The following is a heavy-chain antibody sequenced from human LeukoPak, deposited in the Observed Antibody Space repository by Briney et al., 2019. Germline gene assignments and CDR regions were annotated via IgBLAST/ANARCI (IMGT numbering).Heavy chain of an antibody. CDR2: ISYDGSNK. Sequence: GGSLRLSCAASGFTFSSYGMHWVRQAPGKGLEWVAVISYDGSNKYYADSVKGRFTISRDNSKNTLYLQMNSLRAEDTAVYYCARDLQYSSGWYSGPFDYWGQGTLVTVSS. D-gene: IGHD6-19*01. V-gene: IGHV3-30*03. CDR1: GFTFSSYG. CDR3: ARDLQYSSGWYSGPFDY. J-gene: IGHJ4*02.